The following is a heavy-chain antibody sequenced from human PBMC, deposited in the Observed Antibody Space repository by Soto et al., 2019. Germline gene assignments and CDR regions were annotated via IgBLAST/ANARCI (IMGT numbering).Heavy chain of an antibody. D-gene: IGHD1-26*01. Sequence: EVQLVESGGGLVKPGGSLRLSCAASGFTFSSYSMNWVRQAPGKGLEWVSSISSSSSYIYYADSVKCRFTVSRDNAKNSLYLQMNSLRAEDTAVYYCARGGSYAEFDYWGQGTLVTVSS. V-gene: IGHV3-21*01. J-gene: IGHJ4*02. CDR1: GFTFSSYS. CDR3: ARGGSYAEFDY. CDR2: ISSSSSYI.